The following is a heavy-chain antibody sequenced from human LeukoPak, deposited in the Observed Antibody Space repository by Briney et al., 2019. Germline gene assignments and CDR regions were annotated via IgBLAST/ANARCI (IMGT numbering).Heavy chain of an antibody. CDR1: GYTFTSYG. D-gene: IGHD1-26*01. Sequence: ASVKVSCKASGYTFTSYGISWVRQAPGQGLEWMGWISVYNGHTNYAQNLQRRVTMTTDKSKSTAYMELRSLRSDDTAVYYCARGGRWELPRPYAFDIWGQGTMVTVSS. V-gene: IGHV1-18*01. J-gene: IGHJ3*02. CDR2: ISVYNGHT. CDR3: ARGGRWELPRPYAFDI.